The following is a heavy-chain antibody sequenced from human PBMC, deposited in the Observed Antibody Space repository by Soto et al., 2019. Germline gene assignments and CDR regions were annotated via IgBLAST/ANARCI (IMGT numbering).Heavy chain of an antibody. CDR3: AFGEEPRYHYSGMTV. J-gene: IGHJ6*02. D-gene: IGHD3-10*01. CDR1: GLTFSSYS. V-gene: IGHV3-48*01. Sequence: PGGSLRLSCAASGLTFSSYSMNWVRQAPGKGLEWVSYISSSSSTIYYADSVKGRFTISRDNAKNSLYLQMNSLRAEDTAVYYFAFGEEPRYHYSGMTVWGQGTTVPAPS. CDR2: ISSSSSTI.